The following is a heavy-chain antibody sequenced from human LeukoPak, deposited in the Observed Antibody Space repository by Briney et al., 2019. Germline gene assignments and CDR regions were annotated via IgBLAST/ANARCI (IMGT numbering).Heavy chain of an antibody. V-gene: IGHV3-48*01. CDR1: GFTFSSYS. CDR3: ARDTGYCSSTSCVNCYYYGMDV. CDR2: ISSSSSAI. Sequence: GGSLRLSCAASGFTFSSYSMNWVRQAPGKGLEWVSYISSSSSAIYYADSVKGRFTISRDNAKNSLYPQKNSLRAEDTAVYYCARDTGYCSSTSCVNCYYYGMDVWGQGTTVTVSS. J-gene: IGHJ6*02. D-gene: IGHD2-2*01.